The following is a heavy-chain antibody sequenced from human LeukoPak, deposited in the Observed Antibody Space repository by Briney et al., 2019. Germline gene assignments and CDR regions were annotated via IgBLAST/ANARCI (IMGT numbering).Heavy chain of an antibody. J-gene: IGHJ1*01. V-gene: IGHV4-61*02. CDR3: AREEPLPGPPVQH. CDR2: IYTSGST. Sequence: SQTLSLTCTVSGGSISSGSYYWSWIRQPAGKGLEWIGRIYTSGSTNYNPSLKSRVTISVDTSKNQFSLKLSSVTAADTAVYYCAREEPLPGPPVQHWGQGTLVTVSS. CDR1: GGSISSGSYY.